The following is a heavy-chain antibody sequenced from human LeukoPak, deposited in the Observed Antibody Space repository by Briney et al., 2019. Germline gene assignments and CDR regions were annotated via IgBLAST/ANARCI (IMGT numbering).Heavy chain of an antibody. CDR2: IIPIFGTT. D-gene: IGHD2-2*02. J-gene: IGHJ5*02. Sequence: ASVKVSCKASGGTFNSYKINWVRQAPGQGLEWMGDIIPIFGTTTYSQKFQGRVTITTDASTSTAYMELTSLTSEDTAVCYCARGDCSSPACYTENNWFDPWGQGTLVTVSS. V-gene: IGHV1-69*05. CDR3: ARGDCSSPACYTENNWFDP. CDR1: GGTFNSYK.